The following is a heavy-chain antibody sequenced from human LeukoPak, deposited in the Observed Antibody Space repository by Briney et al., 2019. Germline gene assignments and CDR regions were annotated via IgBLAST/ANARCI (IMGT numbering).Heavy chain of an antibody. CDR3: ARARREYSYGYRPNEMGHYFDH. J-gene: IGHJ4*02. CDR1: GGSFSSYY. Sequence: SETLSLTCAVYGGSFSSYYWGWIRQPPGKGLEWIGSIYYSGNTYYNPSLKSRVTISVDTSKNQFSLKLSSVTAADTAVYYCARARREYSYGYRPNEMGHYFDHWGQGTLVTVSS. V-gene: IGHV4-39*07. CDR2: IYYSGNT. D-gene: IGHD5-18*01.